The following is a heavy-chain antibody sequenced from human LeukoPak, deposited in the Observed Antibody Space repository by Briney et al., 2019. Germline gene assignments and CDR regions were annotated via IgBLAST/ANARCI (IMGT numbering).Heavy chain of an antibody. CDR3: ARVSYGDIDAFDI. J-gene: IGHJ3*02. CDR2: IIPIFGTA. Sequence: GASVKVSCKASGYTFTGYYMHWVRQAPGQGLEWMGGIIPIFGTANYAQKLQGRVTMTTDTSTSTAYMELRSLRSDDTAVYYCARVSYGDIDAFDIWGQGTMVTVSS. V-gene: IGHV1-18*04. CDR1: GYTFTGYY. D-gene: IGHD4-17*01.